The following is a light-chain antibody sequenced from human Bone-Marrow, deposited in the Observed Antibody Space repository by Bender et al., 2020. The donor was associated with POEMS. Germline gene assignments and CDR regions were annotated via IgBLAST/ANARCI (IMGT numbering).Light chain of an antibody. CDR2: SDN. Sequence: QSVLTQPPSASGAPVQRVSISSTGSSSTILAGYDVHWYQVLPGTAPRLLIFSDNQRPSGAPDRFYAFKSGTSASLAISGLQSEDEADYYGAAWDAGLRGGVFGRGTKLTVL. CDR3: AAWDAGLRGGV. V-gene: IGLV1-44*01. CDR1: SSTILAGYD. J-gene: IGLJ3*02.